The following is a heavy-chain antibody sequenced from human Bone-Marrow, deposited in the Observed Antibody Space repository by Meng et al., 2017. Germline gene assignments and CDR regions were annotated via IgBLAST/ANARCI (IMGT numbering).Heavy chain of an antibody. CDR2: TYYRSKWYT. CDR1: GDSVSSNSAA. CDR3: ARGDYSSSPSF. Sequence: GQLHQSGPGLVKPSPPLSLTCAISGDSVSSNSAAWHWIRQSPSRGLEWLGRTYYRSKWYTDYAVSVKSRITINPDTSKNQFSLQLNSVTPEDTAVYYCARGDYSSSPSFWGQGTLVTISS. J-gene: IGHJ4*02. D-gene: IGHD3-22*01. V-gene: IGHV6-1*01.